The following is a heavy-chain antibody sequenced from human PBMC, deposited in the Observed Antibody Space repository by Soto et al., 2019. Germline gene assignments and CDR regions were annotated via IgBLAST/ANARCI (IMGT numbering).Heavy chain of an antibody. CDR1: GGTFSSYA. CDR2: IIPIFGTA. CDR3: ARDLYYDSSGYYDYFDY. Sequence: SVKVSCKASGGTFSSYAISWVRQAPGQGLEWMGGIIPIFGTANYAQKFQGRVTITADESTSTAYMELSSLRSEDTAVYYCARDLYYDSSGYYDYFDYWGQGTLVTVS. J-gene: IGHJ4*02. V-gene: IGHV1-69*13. D-gene: IGHD3-22*01.